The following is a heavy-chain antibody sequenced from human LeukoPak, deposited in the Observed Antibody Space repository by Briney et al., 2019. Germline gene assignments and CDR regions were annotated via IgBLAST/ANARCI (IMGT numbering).Heavy chain of an antibody. CDR2: IIPIFGTA. V-gene: IGHV1-69*13. CDR1: GGTFSSYA. Sequence: ASVKVSCKASGGTFSSYAISWVRQAPGQGLEWMGGIIPIFGTANYAQKFQGRVTITADESTSTAYMELSSLRSEDTAVYYCALQGGYYYDTDYWGQGTLVTVSS. CDR3: ALQGGYYYDTDY. D-gene: IGHD3-22*01. J-gene: IGHJ4*02.